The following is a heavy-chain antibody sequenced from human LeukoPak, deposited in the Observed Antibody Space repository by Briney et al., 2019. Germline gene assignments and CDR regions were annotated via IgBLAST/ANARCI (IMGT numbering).Heavy chain of an antibody. Sequence: PGGSLRLSCAASGFTFSYYGMNWVRQAPGKGLEWVSGISGSGDRTYYEDSVKGRYTISTDNAKNSLYLQMNSLRAEDTALYYCAKDLRGYSYVVDYWGQGTLVTVSS. J-gene: IGHJ4*02. CDR3: AKDLRGYSYVVDY. CDR1: GFTFSYYG. V-gene: IGHV3-23*01. D-gene: IGHD5-18*01. CDR2: ISGSGDRT.